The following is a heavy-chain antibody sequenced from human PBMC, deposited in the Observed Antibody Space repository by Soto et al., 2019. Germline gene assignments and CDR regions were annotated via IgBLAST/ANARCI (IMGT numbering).Heavy chain of an antibody. CDR3: AREYSGSYYFAFDI. V-gene: IGHV1-2*04. J-gene: IGHJ3*02. D-gene: IGHD1-26*01. Sequence: GVSVKVCWEASGYTFTGYYMHWVRQAPGQGLEWMGWINPNSGGTNYAQKFQGWVTMTRDTSISTAYMELSRLRSDDTAVYYCAREYSGSYYFAFDIWGQGTMVPVS. CDR2: INPNSGGT. CDR1: GYTFTGYY.